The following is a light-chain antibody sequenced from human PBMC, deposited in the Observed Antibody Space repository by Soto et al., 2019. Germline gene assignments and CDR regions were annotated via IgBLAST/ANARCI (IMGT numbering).Light chain of an antibody. CDR1: QSVSSN. CDR2: GAS. CDR3: QQYNNWPPLT. Sequence: EIGVTQSPSTLSVSTGERATLSCRASQSVSSNLAWYQQKPGQAPRLLIYGASTRATGIPARFSGSGSGTEFTLTISSLQSEDFAVYYCQQYNNWPPLTFGGGTKVDI. V-gene: IGKV3-15*01. J-gene: IGKJ4*01.